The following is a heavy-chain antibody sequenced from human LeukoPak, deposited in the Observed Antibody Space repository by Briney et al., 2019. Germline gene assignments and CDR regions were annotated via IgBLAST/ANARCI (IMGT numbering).Heavy chain of an antibody. J-gene: IGHJ4*02. Sequence: GASVKVSCKASGYTFTSYYMHWVRQAPGQGLEWMGIINPSGGSTSYAQKFQGRVTMTRDTSTSTVYMELRSLRSDDTAVYYCAREEVRRAVAGYFDYWGQGTLVTVSS. CDR3: AREEVRRAVAGYFDY. CDR1: GYTFTSYY. CDR2: INPSGGST. D-gene: IGHD6-19*01. V-gene: IGHV1-46*01.